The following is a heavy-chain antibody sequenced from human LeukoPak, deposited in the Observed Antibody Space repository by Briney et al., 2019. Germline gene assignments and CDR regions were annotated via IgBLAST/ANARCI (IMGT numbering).Heavy chain of an antibody. J-gene: IGHJ4*02. CDR2: IYSGGST. Sequence: PGGSLRLSCAASGFTFSSYSMNWVRQAPGKGLEWVSVIYSGGSTYYADSVKGRFTISRDNSKNTLYLQMNSLRAEDTAVYYCARDHGLDYWGQGTLVTVSS. D-gene: IGHD4-17*01. V-gene: IGHV3-53*01. CDR3: ARDHGLDY. CDR1: GFTFSSYS.